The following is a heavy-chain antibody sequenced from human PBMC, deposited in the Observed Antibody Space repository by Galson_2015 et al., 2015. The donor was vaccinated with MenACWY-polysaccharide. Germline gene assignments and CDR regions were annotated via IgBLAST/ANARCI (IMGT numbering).Heavy chain of an antibody. CDR3: AKDPRREQLVRNWYFDL. V-gene: IGHV3-30*18. CDR1: GFTFSSYG. J-gene: IGHJ2*01. CDR2: ISYDGSNK. Sequence: SLRLSCAASGFTFSSYGMHWVRQAPGKGLEWVAVISYDGSNKYYADSVKGRFTISRDNSKNTLYLQMNSLRAEDTAVYYCAKDPRREQLVRNWYFDLWGRGTLVTVSS. D-gene: IGHD6-6*01.